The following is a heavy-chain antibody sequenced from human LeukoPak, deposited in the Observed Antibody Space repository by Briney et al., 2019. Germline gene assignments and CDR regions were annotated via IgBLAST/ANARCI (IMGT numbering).Heavy chain of an antibody. CDR1: GFTFSDYG. CDR3: AKDRPRTVTQYVFDY. D-gene: IGHD4-17*01. V-gene: IGHV3-30*02. CDR2: IRHDGSNK. J-gene: IGHJ4*02. Sequence: GGSLRLSCAASGFTFSDYGVHWVRQAPGKGLEWVAFIRHDGSNKYYADSVKGRFTISRDNSKNTLYLQMNSLRAEDTAVYYCAKDRPRTVTQYVFDYWGQGTLVTVSS.